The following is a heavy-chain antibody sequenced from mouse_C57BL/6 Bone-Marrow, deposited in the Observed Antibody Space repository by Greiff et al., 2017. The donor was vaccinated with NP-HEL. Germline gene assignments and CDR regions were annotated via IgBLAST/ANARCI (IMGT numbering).Heavy chain of an antibody. Sequence: EVKLMESGAELVRPGASVKLSCTASGFNITDDYMHWVKQRPEQGLEWIGWIDPENGDTEYASKFQGKATITADTSSNTAYLQLSSLTSEDTAVYYCTTSRFITTVDYWGQGTTLTVSS. J-gene: IGHJ2*01. CDR1: GFNITDDY. CDR2: IDPENGDT. D-gene: IGHD1-1*01. V-gene: IGHV14-4*01. CDR3: TTSRFITTVDY.